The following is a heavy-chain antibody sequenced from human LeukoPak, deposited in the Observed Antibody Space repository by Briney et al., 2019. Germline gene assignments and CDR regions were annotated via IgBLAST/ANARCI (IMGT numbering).Heavy chain of an antibody. CDR1: GFTFSSYS. CDR2: ISSSSSTI. D-gene: IGHD3-10*01. CDR3: ARDLGSGSYFPFDY. J-gene: IGHJ4*02. V-gene: IGHV3-48*04. Sequence: GGSLRLSCAASGFTFSSYSMNWDRQAPGKGLEWVSYISSSSSTIYYADSVKGRFTISRDNAKNSLYLQMNSLRAEDTAVYYCARDLGSGSYFPFDYWGQGTLVTVSS.